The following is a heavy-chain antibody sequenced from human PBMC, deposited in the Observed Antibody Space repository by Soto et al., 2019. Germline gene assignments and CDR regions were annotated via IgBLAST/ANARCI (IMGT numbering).Heavy chain of an antibody. CDR1: GGSIRSHN. V-gene: IGHV4-59*08. Sequence: QVQLHESGPGLVKPSETLSITCSVPGGSIRSHNWSWIRQPPGKGLVWIGCMYYSAMTEYKPSLKSRVTIAAGTSNNKVSLGLTSVPAADTAVYYCARHLFDSWKGYPYYYCTDVWCKGTGVTVSS. CDR3: ARHLFDSWKGYPYYYCTDV. CDR2: MYYSAMT. J-gene: IGHJ6*03. D-gene: IGHD3-3*01.